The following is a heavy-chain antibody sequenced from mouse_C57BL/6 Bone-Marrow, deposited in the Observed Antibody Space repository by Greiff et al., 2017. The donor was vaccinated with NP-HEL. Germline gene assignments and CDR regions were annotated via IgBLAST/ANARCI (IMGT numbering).Heavy chain of an antibody. Sequence: VQLQQSGAELARPGASVKLSCKASGYTFTSYGISWVKQRTGQGLEWIGEIYPRSGNTYYNEKFKGKATLTADKSSSTAYMELRSLTSEDSAVYFCAREGGNYEGDYFDYWGQGTTLTVSS. J-gene: IGHJ2*01. V-gene: IGHV1-81*01. CDR3: AREGGNYEGDYFDY. D-gene: IGHD2-1*01. CDR1: GYTFTSYG. CDR2: IYPRSGNT.